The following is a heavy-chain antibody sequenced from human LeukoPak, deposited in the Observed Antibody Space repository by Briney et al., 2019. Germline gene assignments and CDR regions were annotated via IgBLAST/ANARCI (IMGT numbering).Heavy chain of an antibody. Sequence: GGSLRLSCAASGFTFTKYWMTWVRQPPGKGLEGVANIKQDGSEKFYVDSVKGRFTISRDNAKDSLDLQINSLGAEDTAVYYCARGLDCRSTSCYLDNWGQGTLVTVSS. CDR2: IKQDGSEK. CDR3: ARGLDCRSTSCYLDN. V-gene: IGHV3-7*01. CDR1: GFTFTKYW. J-gene: IGHJ4*02. D-gene: IGHD2-2*01.